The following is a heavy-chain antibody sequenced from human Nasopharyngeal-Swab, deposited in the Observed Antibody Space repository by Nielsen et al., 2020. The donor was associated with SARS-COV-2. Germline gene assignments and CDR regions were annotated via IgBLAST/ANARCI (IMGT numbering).Heavy chain of an antibody. CDR3: ARGRKQQLVLRWFDL. J-gene: IGHJ5*02. V-gene: IGHV4-31*02. CDR2: IYYSGST. D-gene: IGHD6-13*01. Sequence: WIRQPPGKGLEWIGYIYYSGSTYYNPSLKSRVTISVDTSKNQFSLKLSSVTAADTAVYYCARGRKQQLVLRWFDLWGQGTLVTVSS.